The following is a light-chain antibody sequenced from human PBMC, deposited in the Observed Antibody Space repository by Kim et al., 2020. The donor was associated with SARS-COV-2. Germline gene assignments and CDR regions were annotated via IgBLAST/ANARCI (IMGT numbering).Light chain of an antibody. V-gene: IGKV1-5*03. CDR3: QQYKTYST. CDR2: KAS. Sequence: PSPSTLSASVGDRVTISCRASQSIDGWLAWYQQKPGKAPKILIYKASSLQSGVPSRFTGSGSGTEFTLTISSLQPDDFATYYCQQYKTYSTFGQGTKVDIK. CDR1: QSIDGW. J-gene: IGKJ1*01.